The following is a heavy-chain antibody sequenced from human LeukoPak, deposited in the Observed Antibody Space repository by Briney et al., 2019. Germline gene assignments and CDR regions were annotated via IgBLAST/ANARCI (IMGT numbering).Heavy chain of an antibody. CDR3: AKARGATYGTYYFDY. J-gene: IGHJ4*02. CDR1: GFTFSSYA. CDR2: ISGSGGDT. V-gene: IGHV3-23*01. D-gene: IGHD4/OR15-4a*01. Sequence: GGSSRLSCAASGFTFSSYAMNWVRQAPGKGLEWVSISGSGGDTYYADSVKGRFTISRDDSKNTLYLQMNSLRAEDTAVYYCAKARGATYGTYYFDYWGQGTPVPGSS.